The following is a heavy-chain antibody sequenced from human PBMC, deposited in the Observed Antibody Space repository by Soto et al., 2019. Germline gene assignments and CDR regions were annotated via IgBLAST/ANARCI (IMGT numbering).Heavy chain of an antibody. V-gene: IGHV3-21*01. J-gene: IGHJ6*02. CDR3: ASDPPESSGWRRYYYYYGMDV. Sequence: PGGSLRLSCAASGFTFSSYSMNWVRQAPGKGLEWVSSISSSSSYIYYADSVKGRFTISRDNAKNSLYLQMNSLRAEDTAVYYCASDPPESSGWRRYYYYYGMDVWGQGTTVTVSS. CDR2: ISSSSSYI. D-gene: IGHD6-19*01. CDR1: GFTFSSYS.